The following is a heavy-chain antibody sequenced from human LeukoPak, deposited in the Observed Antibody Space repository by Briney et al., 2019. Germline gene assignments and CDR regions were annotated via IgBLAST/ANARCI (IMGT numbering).Heavy chain of an antibody. CDR2: ISYDGSNK. CDR1: GFTFSSYG. J-gene: IGHJ6*03. CDR3: AKDGTAARPRYYYYXXXX. Sequence: GRSLRLSCAASGFTFSSYGMHWVRQAPGKGLEWVAVISYDGSNKYYADSVKGRFTISRDNSKNTLYLQMNSLRAEDTAVYYCAKDGTAARPRYYYYXXXXWGXXXTXTVSS. D-gene: IGHD6-6*01. V-gene: IGHV3-30*18.